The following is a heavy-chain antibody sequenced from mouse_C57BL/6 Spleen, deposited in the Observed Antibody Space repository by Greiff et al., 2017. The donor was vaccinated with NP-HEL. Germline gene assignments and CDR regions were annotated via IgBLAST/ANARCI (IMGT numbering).Heavy chain of an antibody. CDR1: GYTFTSYW. J-gene: IGHJ2*01. Sequence: QVQLQQSGAELVKPGASVKMSCKASGYTFTSYWITWVKQRPGQGLEWIGDIYPGSGSTNYNEKFKSKATLTVDTSSSTAYMQLSSLTSEDSAVYYCARGGTTVVAKRGDYLGQGTTLTVSS. CDR3: ARGGTTVVAKRGDY. CDR2: IYPGSGST. V-gene: IGHV1-55*01. D-gene: IGHD1-1*01.